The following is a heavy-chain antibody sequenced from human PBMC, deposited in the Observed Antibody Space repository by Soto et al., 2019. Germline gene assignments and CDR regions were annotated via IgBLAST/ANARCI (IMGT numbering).Heavy chain of an antibody. J-gene: IGHJ5*02. D-gene: IGHD2-15*01. CDR3: ARASGCSGDSCAFDP. Sequence: SETLSLTCTVSGGSLSTYNWGWIRQPPGKGLEWIGYIDYSGSTNYNPSLKSRVTISVDTSKSQFSLKLTSVTAADTAVYYCARASGCSGDSCAFDPWGQGTLVTVS. CDR2: IDYSGST. V-gene: IGHV4-59*01. CDR1: GGSLSTYN.